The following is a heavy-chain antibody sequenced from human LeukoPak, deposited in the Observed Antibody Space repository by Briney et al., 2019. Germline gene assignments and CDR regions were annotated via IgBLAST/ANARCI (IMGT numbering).Heavy chain of an antibody. V-gene: IGHV3-23*01. D-gene: IGHD2-2*01. J-gene: IGHJ5*02. CDR1: GFTFSTYE. Sequence: WGSLRLSCAASGFTFSTYEMSWVRQAPGKGLEWVSAISGSGGNTYYADSVKGRFTISRDHSKNTLNLQMNSLRAEDTAVYYCARDQIGYCSSTSCFQGFDPWGQGTLVTVSS. CDR2: ISGSGGNT. CDR3: ARDQIGYCSSTSCFQGFDP.